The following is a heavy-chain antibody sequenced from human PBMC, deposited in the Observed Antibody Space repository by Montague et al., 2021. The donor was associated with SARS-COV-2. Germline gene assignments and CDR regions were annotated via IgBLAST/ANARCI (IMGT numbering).Heavy chain of an antibody. J-gene: IGHJ2*01. D-gene: IGHD3-3*01. CDR3: ARGKRRITIFGVVIIEYFDL. CDR2: ISSSGSTI. Sequence: SRRLSCAASGFTFSSYEMNWVRQAPGKGLKWVSYISSSGSTIYYADSVKGRFTISRDNAKNSLYLQMNSLRAEDTAVYYCARGKRRITIFGVVIIEYFDLWGRGTLVTVSS. CDR1: GFTFSSYE. V-gene: IGHV3-48*03.